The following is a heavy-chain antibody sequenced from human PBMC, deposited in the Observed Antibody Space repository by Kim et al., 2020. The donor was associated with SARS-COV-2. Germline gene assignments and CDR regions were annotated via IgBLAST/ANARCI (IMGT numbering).Heavy chain of an antibody. CDR3: ARRSGGTYSSFDY. Sequence: YAVSVKSRITINPDTSKNQFSLQLNSVTPEDTAVYYCARRSGGTYSSFDYWGQGTLVTVSS. V-gene: IGHV6-1*01. D-gene: IGHD1-26*01. J-gene: IGHJ4*02.